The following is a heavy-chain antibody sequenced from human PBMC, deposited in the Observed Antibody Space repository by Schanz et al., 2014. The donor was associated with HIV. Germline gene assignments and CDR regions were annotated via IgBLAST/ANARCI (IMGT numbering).Heavy chain of an antibody. CDR2: ITWNSRSI. CDR1: GFTFDDYA. D-gene: IGHD1-7*01. V-gene: IGHV3-9*01. J-gene: IGHJ4*02. CDR3: ARRGRGNYGPFDS. Sequence: EVQLVESGGGLVQPGRSLRLSCAASGFTFDDYAMHWVRQAPGKGLEWVSGITWNSRSIGYADSVKGRFTISRDNAKNFLYLQMNSLTPEDTALYYCARRGRGNYGPFDSWGQGTLVTVSS.